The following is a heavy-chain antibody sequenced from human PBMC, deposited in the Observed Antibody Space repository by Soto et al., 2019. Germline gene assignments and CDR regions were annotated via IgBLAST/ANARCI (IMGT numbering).Heavy chain of an antibody. CDR1: GYTFTSYG. CDR2: ISGYNGTT. Sequence: QVQLVQSGAEVKKPGASVKVSCKASGYTFTSYGISWVRPAPGQGLEWMGWISGYNGTTKYAQKLQGRVTMTTDTATLTAYMELRSLRSDDTAVYYCARDLGGQIVDYWGQGTLVTVSS. CDR3: ARDLGGQIVDY. V-gene: IGHV1-18*01. J-gene: IGHJ4*02. D-gene: IGHD1-26*01.